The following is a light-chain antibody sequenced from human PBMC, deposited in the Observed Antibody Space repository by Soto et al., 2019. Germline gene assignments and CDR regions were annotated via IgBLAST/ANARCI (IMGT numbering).Light chain of an antibody. V-gene: IGKV3-11*01. CDR2: DAS. CDR1: QSVSSY. J-gene: IGKJ1*01. CDR3: QQRSNWTPT. Sequence: EIVFTQSPATLSLSPGERATLSCRASQSVSSYLAWYEQKPGQAPRLLIYDASNRDTGIPARFSGSGSGTEFTLTISSLEPEDFEVDYCQQRSNWTPTFGQGTKVDIK.